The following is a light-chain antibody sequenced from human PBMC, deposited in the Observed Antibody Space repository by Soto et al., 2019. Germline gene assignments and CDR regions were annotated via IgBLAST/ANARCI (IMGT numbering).Light chain of an antibody. CDR3: QQYNNWPPIT. V-gene: IGKV3-15*01. CDR1: QSVSSN. CDR2: AAS. Sequence: EIVMTQSPATLSVSPGERATLSCRASQSVSSNLAWYQQKPGQAPRLLIYAASTRATGLPARFSGSGSGTEFTLTISSLQSEDFAVYYCQQYNNWPPITFGQGTKVDIK. J-gene: IGKJ1*01.